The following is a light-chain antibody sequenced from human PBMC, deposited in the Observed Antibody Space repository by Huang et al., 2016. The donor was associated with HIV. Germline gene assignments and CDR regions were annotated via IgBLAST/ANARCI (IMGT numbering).Light chain of an antibody. J-gene: IGKJ2*01. CDR3: QQTYITPLT. Sequence: DIQMTQSPSSLSASVGDRVTITCRASQSIGSYLNWYQQTPGTAPKVLIYAATSLQSGVPSRFSGSGAGTDFTLTINNLQPEDSATYYCQQTYITPLTFGQGTKLEIK. CDR2: AAT. V-gene: IGKV1-39*01. CDR1: QSIGSY.